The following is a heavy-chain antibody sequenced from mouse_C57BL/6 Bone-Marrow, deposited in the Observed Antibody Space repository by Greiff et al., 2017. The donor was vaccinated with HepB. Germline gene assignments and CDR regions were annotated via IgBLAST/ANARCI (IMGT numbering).Heavy chain of an antibody. CDR3: TTGYYYGTPYYAMDY. V-gene: IGHV14-4*01. CDR1: GFNIKDDY. J-gene: IGHJ4*01. D-gene: IGHD1-1*01. Sequence: VQLKQSGAELVRPGASVKLSCTASGFNIKDDYMHWVKQRPEQGLEWIGWIDPENGDTEYASKFQGKATITADTSSNTAYLQLSSLTSEYTAVDYCTTGYYYGTPYYAMDYWGQGTSVTVSS. CDR2: IDPENGDT.